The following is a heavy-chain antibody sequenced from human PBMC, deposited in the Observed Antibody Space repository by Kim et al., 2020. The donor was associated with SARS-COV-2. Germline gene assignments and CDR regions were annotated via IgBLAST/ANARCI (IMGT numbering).Heavy chain of an antibody. D-gene: IGHD3-3*01. J-gene: IGHJ6*02. CDR3: ATRAAVWSGYYQHPLPYYYYGMDV. CDR2: ISGSGGST. V-gene: IGHV3-23*01. CDR1: GFTFSSYA. Sequence: GGSLRLSCAASGFTFSSYAMSWVRQAPGKGLEWVSAISGSGGSTYYADSVKGRFTISRDNSKNTLYLQMNSLRAEDTAVYYCATRAAVWSGYYQHPLPYYYYGMDVWGQGTTVTVSS.